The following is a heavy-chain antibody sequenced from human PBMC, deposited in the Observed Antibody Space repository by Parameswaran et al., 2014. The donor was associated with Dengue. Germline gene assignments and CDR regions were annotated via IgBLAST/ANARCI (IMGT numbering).Heavy chain of an antibody. J-gene: IGHJ6*02. CDR2: ISSSSSTI. V-gene: IGHV3-48*02. CDR3: ARRAPVAASGYYGMDV. D-gene: IGHD6-19*01. Sequence: WIRQPPGKGLEWVSYISSSSSTIYYADSVKGRFTISRDNAKNSLYLQMNSLRDEDTAVYYCARRAPVAASGYYGMDVWGQGTTVTVSS.